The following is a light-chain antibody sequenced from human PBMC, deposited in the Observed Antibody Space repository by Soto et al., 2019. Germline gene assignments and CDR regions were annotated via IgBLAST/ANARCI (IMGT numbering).Light chain of an antibody. CDR1: QDINKN. CDR2: DAS. Sequence: DIQMTQSPSSLSASVGDRVTITCQASQDINKNLIWYQQKQGKAPKXLIYDASDLETGVPSRFSGSGSGTGFTFTISSLQPEDFATYYCQQYESLPLTFGQGTRLEIK. V-gene: IGKV1-33*01. J-gene: IGKJ5*01. CDR3: QQYESLPLT.